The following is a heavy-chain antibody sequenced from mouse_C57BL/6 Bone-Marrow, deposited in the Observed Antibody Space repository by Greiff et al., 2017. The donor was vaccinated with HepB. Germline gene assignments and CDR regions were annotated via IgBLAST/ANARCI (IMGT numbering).Heavy chain of an antibody. CDR3: ARSVGRFAY. CDR2: IYPRSGNT. J-gene: IGHJ3*01. Sequence: QVQLQQSGAELARPGASVKLSCKASGYTFTSYGISWVKQRTGQGLEWIGEIYPRSGNTYYIEKFKGKATLTADKSSSTAYMELRSLTSEDSAVYFCARSVGRFAYWGQGTLVTVSA. CDR1: GYTFTSYG. D-gene: IGHD4-1*01. V-gene: IGHV1-81*01.